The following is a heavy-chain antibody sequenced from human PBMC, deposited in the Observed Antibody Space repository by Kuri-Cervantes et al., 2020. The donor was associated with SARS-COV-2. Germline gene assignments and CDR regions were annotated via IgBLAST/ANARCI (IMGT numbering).Heavy chain of an antibody. CDR3: ARDLLLYYDSSGYHNWFDP. CDR1: GGSNSSHY. Sequence: GSLRLSCTVSGGSNSSHYWSWIRQPPGKGLEWIGYIYYSGSTNYNPSLKSRVTISVDTSKNQFSLKLSSVIAADTAVYYCARDLLLYYDSSGYHNWFDPWGQGTLVTVSS. D-gene: IGHD3-22*01. J-gene: IGHJ5*02. V-gene: IGHV4-59*11. CDR2: IYYSGST.